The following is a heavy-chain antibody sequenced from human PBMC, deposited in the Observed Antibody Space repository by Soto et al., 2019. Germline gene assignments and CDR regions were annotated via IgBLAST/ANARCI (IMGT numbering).Heavy chain of an antibody. V-gene: IGHV4-34*01. Sequence: PSETLSLTCAVYGGSFGGYYWSWIRQPPGKGLEWIGEINHSGSTNYNPSLKSRVTISVDTSKNQFSLKLSSVTAADTAVYYCARSGSYGEDYWGQGTLVTVSS. CDR3: ARSGSYGEDY. J-gene: IGHJ4*02. D-gene: IGHD1-26*01. CDR1: GGSFGGYY. CDR2: INHSGST.